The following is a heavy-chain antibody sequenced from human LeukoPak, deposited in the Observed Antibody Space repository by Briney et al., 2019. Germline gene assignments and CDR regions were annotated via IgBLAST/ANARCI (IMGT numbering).Heavy chain of an antibody. D-gene: IGHD6-13*01. Sequence: VKVSCKASGGTFSSYAISWVRQAPGQGLEWMGAIIPIFGTANYAQKFQGRVTITADESTSTAYMELSSLRSEDTAVYYCARVFRRGYSSSGTDYWGQGTLVTVSS. CDR1: GGTFSSYA. CDR3: ARVFRRGYSSSGTDY. V-gene: IGHV1-69*01. CDR2: IIPIFGTA. J-gene: IGHJ4*02.